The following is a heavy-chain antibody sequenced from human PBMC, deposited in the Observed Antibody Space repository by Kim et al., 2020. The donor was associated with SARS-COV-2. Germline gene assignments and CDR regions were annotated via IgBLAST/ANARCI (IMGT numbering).Heavy chain of an antibody. V-gene: IGHV4-34*01. J-gene: IGHJ3*02. CDR3: ARGRSILLLWFGELFPNAFDI. Sequence: SETLSLTCAVYGGSFSGYYWSWIRQPPGKGLEWIGEINHSGSTNYNPSLKSRVTISVDTSKNQFSLKLSSVTAADTAVYYCARGRSILLLWFGELFPNAFDIWGQGTMVTVSS. CDR2: INHSGST. CDR1: GGSFSGYY. D-gene: IGHD3-10*01.